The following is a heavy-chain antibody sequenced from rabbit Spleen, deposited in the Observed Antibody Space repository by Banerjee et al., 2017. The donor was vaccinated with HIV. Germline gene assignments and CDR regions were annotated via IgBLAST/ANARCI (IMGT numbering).Heavy chain of an antibody. CDR1: GLDFSGYYY. Sequence: QSLEESGGDLVQPEGSLTLTCTASGLDFSGYYYMCWVRQAPGKGPEWIACIHAGSSGSTWYASWARGRFTISKTSSTTVTLQMTSLTAADTATYFCARDAGTSFSTYGMDLWGPGTLVTVS. CDR2: IHAGSSGST. V-gene: IGHV1S40*01. D-gene: IGHD8-1*01. CDR3: ARDAGTSFSTYGMDL. J-gene: IGHJ6*01.